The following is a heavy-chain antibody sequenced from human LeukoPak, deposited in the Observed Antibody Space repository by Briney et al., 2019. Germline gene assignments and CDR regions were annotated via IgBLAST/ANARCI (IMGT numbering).Heavy chain of an antibody. CDR3: ARDRERAFDI. CDR2: IYYSGST. CDR1: GGSISSYY. D-gene: IGHD5-24*01. Sequence: KPSETLSLTCTVSGGSISSYYWSWIRQPPGKGLEWIGYIYYSGSTNYNPSLKSRVTISVDTSKNQFSLKLSSVTAADTAVYYCARDRERAFDIWGQGTMVTVSS. V-gene: IGHV4-59*01. J-gene: IGHJ3*02.